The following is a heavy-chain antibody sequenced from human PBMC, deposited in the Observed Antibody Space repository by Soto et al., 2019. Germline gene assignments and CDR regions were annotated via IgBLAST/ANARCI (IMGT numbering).Heavy chain of an antibody. Sequence: QMQLQESGPGLVKPSETLFLTCTVSGGSISSSGYYWGWIGQPPGKGLEWIGRIFYSGSTHYNPSLKSRVTISVDTSKNQFSLKLTSVTVADTGVYYCARHRYSSGWNSYAFDIWGQGTMVTVSS. V-gene: IGHV4-39*01. CDR3: ARHRYSSGWNSYAFDI. CDR1: GGSISSSGYY. D-gene: IGHD6-19*01. J-gene: IGHJ3*02. CDR2: IFYSGST.